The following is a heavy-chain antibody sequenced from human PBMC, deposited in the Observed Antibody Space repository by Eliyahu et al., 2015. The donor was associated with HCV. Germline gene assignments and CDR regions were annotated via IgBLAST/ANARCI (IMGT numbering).Heavy chain of an antibody. J-gene: IGHJ4*02. D-gene: IGHD5-12*01. CDR2: VSARGVRT. V-gene: IGHV3-23*01. CDR1: GFTFANYA. CDR3: VKDDMVATIGFDY. Sequence: CAASGFTFANYAMNWVRQAPGKGLEWVSGVSARGVRTFYADSVEGPVPHPRDNSKNTVYLQMNSLRAEDTAVYYCVKDDMVATIGFDYWGQGTLVTVSS.